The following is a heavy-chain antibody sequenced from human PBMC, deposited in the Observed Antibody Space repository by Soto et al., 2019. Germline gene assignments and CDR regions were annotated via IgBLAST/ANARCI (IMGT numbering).Heavy chain of an antibody. CDR3: ARTAVVQDMITFGGVLLDY. CDR2: IIPIFGTA. Sequence: SVKVSCKASGGTFSSYAISWVRQAPGQGLEWMGGIIPIFGTANYAQKFQGRVTITADESTSTAYMELSSLRSEDTAVYYCARTAVVQDMITFGGVLLDYWGQGTLVTVSS. CDR1: GGTFSSYA. J-gene: IGHJ4*02. D-gene: IGHD3-16*01. V-gene: IGHV1-69*13.